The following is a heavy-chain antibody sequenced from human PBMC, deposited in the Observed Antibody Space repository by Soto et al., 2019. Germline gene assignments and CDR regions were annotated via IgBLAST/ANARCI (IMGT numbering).Heavy chain of an antibody. CDR2: IWYDGSNK. Sequence: VGSLRLSCAASGFTFSSYGMHWVRQAPGKGLEWVAVIWYDGSNKYYADSVKGRFTISRDNSKNTLYLQMNSLRAEDTAVYYCARDRRITTYYYGMDVWGQGTTVTVSS. CDR1: GFTFSSYG. D-gene: IGHD4-4*01. V-gene: IGHV3-33*01. J-gene: IGHJ6*02. CDR3: ARDRRITTYYYGMDV.